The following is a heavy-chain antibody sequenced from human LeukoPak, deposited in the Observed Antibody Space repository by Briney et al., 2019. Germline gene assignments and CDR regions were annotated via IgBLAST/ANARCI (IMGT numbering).Heavy chain of an antibody. Sequence: GGSLILSCVASGFTFSNDWMHWVRQAPGKGLVWVSRLYSEGGRTYYADPVKGRFTISRDNAKNTLYLQMNSLRVEDTAVYYCSRGLGQPVDYWGRGTLVTVSS. CDR2: LYSEGGRT. V-gene: IGHV3-74*01. CDR1: GFTFSNDW. J-gene: IGHJ4*02. CDR3: SRGLGQPVDY. D-gene: IGHD6-6*01.